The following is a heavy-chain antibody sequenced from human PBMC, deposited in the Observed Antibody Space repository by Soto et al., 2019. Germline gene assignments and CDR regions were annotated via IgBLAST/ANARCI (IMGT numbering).Heavy chain of an antibody. D-gene: IGHD3-22*01. Sequence: SETLSLTCTVSGGSISSYYWSWIRQPPGKGLEWIGYIYYSGSTNYNPSLKSRVTISVDTSKNQFSLKLSSVTAADTAVYYCARLPRLRNYYVSSEYYQEYCYGMDVWSQGTTVTVSS. CDR2: IYYSGST. J-gene: IGHJ6*02. CDR3: ARLPRLRNYYVSSEYYQEYCYGMDV. V-gene: IGHV4-59*01. CDR1: GGSISSYY.